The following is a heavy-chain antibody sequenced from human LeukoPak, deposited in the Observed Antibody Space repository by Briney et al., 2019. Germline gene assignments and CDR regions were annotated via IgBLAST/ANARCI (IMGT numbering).Heavy chain of an antibody. J-gene: IGHJ3*02. D-gene: IGHD4-23*01. CDR2: IYYSGST. Sequence: PSETLSLTCSVSGGSISSSSYYWSWIRQPPGKGLEWIGYIYYSGSTNYNPSLKSRVTISVDTSKNQFSLKLSSVTAADTAVYYCARRTDYGGNSFSAFDIWGQGTMVTVSS. CDR1: GGSISSSSYY. V-gene: IGHV4-61*05. CDR3: ARRTDYGGNSFSAFDI.